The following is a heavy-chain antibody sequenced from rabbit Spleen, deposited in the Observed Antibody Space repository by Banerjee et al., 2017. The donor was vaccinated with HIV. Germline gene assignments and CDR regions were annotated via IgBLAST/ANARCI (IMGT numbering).Heavy chain of an antibody. CDR2: IDPVFGIT. Sequence: QLKESGGGLVRPGGSLKLSCKGSGFDFSTYYMSWVRQAPGKGLEWIGYIDPVFGITYYASWVNGRFTISSDNAQSTVDLKMTSLTAADTATYFCARAIVPWLGLTRLDLWGQGTLVTVS. CDR3: ARAIVPWLGLTRLDL. V-gene: IGHV1S7*01. D-gene: IGHD4-1*01. J-gene: IGHJ3*01. CDR1: GFDFSTYY.